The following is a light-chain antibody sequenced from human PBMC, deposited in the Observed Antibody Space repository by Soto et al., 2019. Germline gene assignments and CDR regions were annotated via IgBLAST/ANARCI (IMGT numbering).Light chain of an antibody. V-gene: IGKV1-39*01. Sequence: DIQMTQSPSSLSASVGDRVTLTCRASQSISSYLNWYQQKPGKAPKLLIYAASSLPSGVPLRFSGSGSGTDFTLTISSLQLEDFVSYYCQQTYSTPWTFGQGTKVEIK. CDR1: QSISSY. CDR3: QQTYSTPWT. CDR2: AAS. J-gene: IGKJ1*01.